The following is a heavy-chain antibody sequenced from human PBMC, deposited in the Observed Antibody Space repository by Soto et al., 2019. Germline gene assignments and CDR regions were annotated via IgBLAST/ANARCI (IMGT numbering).Heavy chain of an antibody. J-gene: IGHJ6*02. CDR1: GFTFRNAW. V-gene: IGHV3-15*01. D-gene: IGHD6-13*01. CDR3: TTDLQHQLVHYYYGMDV. Sequence: GGSLRLSCAASGFTFRNAWMSWVRQAPGKGLEWVGRIKSNTDGGTTDYAAPVKGRFTISRDDSKNTLYLQMNSLKTEDTAVYYCTTDLQHQLVHYYYGMDVWGQGTTVTVSS. CDR2: IKSNTDGGTT.